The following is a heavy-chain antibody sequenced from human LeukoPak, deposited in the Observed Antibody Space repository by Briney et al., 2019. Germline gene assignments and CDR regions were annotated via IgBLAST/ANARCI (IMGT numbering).Heavy chain of an antibody. CDR3: ARDHTVYDSSGYPDY. Sequence: QPGRSLRLSCAASGFTFSSYGMHWVRQAPGKGLEWVAVISYDGSNKYYADSVKGRFTISRDNSKNTLYLQMNSLRAEDTAVYYCARDHTVYDSSGYPDYWGQGTLVTVSS. CDR1: GFTFSSYG. V-gene: IGHV3-30*03. J-gene: IGHJ4*02. D-gene: IGHD3-22*01. CDR2: ISYDGSNK.